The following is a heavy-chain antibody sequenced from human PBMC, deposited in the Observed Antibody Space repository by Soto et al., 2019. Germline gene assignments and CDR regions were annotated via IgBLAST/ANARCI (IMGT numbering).Heavy chain of an antibody. CDR1: GGPFSGYY. CDR3: ARDSGDYYGQCPNF. Sequence: SETLSLTCAVYGGPFSGYYWSWVRQSPRKGLEWIGEINHSGSTNYNPSLKSRLTISVDTSISTAYMELSRLRSDDTAVYYCARDSGDYYGQCPNFWGQGTLVTVSS. V-gene: IGHV4-34*01. J-gene: IGHJ4*02. D-gene: IGHD4-17*01. CDR2: INHSGST.